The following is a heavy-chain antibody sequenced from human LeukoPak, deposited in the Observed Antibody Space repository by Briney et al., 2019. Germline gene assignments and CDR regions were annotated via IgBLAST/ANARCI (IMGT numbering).Heavy chain of an antibody. CDR1: GYTFTGYY. CDR3: ARDRVASITGTTASY. V-gene: IGHV1-2*02. Sequence: ASVKVSCKASGYTFTGYYMHWVRQAPGQGLEWMGWINPNSGGTNYAQKFQGRVTMTRDTSISTAYMELSRLRSDDTAVYYCARDRVASITGTTASYWGQGTLVTVSS. D-gene: IGHD1-7*01. J-gene: IGHJ4*02. CDR2: INPNSGGT.